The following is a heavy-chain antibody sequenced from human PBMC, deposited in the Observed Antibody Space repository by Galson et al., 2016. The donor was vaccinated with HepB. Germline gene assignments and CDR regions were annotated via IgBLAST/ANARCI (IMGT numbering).Heavy chain of an antibody. CDR2: ISRSGDST. Sequence: SLRLSCAASGFTFRNYGMTWVRQAPGKGLEVVSSISRSGDSTDHADSVKGRFTISRDNSKNTLSLQMNSLRVDDTAVYYCVQGSTAPAVWGKGTTVTVSS. D-gene: IGHD1-26*01. CDR3: VQGSTAPAV. CDR1: GFTFRNYG. V-gene: IGHV3-23*01. J-gene: IGHJ6*04.